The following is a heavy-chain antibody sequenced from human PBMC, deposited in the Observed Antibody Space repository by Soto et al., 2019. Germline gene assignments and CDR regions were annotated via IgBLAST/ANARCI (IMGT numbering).Heavy chain of an antibody. J-gene: IGHJ3*02. Sequence: PGGSLRVSCAPSGFTFSRYGMHWAREAPGKGLEWVAVIWYDGSNKVYADSVKGRFTISRDNSKNTLYLQMNSLRAEDTAVYYCARDLSGDYGALDTWGQGTMVTVSS. D-gene: IGHD4-17*01. V-gene: IGHV3-33*01. CDR3: ARDLSGDYGALDT. CDR2: IWYDGSNK. CDR1: GFTFSRYG.